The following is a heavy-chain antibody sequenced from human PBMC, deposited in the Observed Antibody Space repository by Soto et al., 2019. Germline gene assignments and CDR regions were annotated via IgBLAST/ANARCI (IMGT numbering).Heavy chain of an antibody. V-gene: IGHV4-30-2*01. Sequence: QLQLQESGSGVVKPSQTLSLTCAVSGGSVSSGVFSWNWIRQPPGQGLEWIGYISHGGSPHYTPSLRGRVSISVDRSTNVISLNLTSMTPADTAVYFSARGHYYYSMDVWGQGTTVTVSS. J-gene: IGHJ6*02. CDR3: ARGHYYYSMDV. CDR1: GGSVSSGVFS. CDR2: ISHGGSP.